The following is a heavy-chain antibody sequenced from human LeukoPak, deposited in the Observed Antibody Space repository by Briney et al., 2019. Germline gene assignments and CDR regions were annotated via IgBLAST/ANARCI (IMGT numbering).Heavy chain of an antibody. CDR2: TRPDKDDK. CDR3: AKGVSEWGNLGN. V-gene: IGHV3-30*02. J-gene: IGHJ4*02. D-gene: IGHD7-27*01. Sequence: GGSLRLSCTMSGFRSSNYGLYWVRQAPDKGLEWVAFTRPDKDDKYYSDSVRGRCTISRDNPKNTLYLQMNSLRVEDTALYFCAKGVSEWGNLGNWGQGTLVTVSS. CDR1: GFRSSNYG.